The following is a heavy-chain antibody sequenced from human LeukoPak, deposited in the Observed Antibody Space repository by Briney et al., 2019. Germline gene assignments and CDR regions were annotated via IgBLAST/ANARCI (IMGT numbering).Heavy chain of an antibody. CDR3: ARGLGMTTIYGFDY. CDR1: GYTFTGYY. D-gene: IGHD5-24*01. CDR2: INPNSGGT. Sequence: GASVKVSCKASGYTFTGYYMHWVRQAPGQGLEWMGWINPNSGGTNYAQKFQGRVTMTRDTSISTAYMELSGLRSDDTAVYYCARGLGMTTIYGFDYWGQGTLVTVSS. V-gene: IGHV1-2*02. J-gene: IGHJ4*02.